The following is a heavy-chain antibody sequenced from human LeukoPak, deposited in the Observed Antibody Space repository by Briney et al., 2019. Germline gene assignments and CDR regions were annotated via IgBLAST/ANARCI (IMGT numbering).Heavy chain of an antibody. D-gene: IGHD6-13*01. CDR2: INPSGGST. J-gene: IGHJ6*02. V-gene: IGHV1-46*01. CDR3: ARDQPKRVYYYYGMDV. Sequence: ASVKVSCKASGYTFTSYYMHWVRQAPGQGLEWMGIINPSGGSTSYAQKFQGRVTMTRDTSTSTVYMELSSLRSEDTAVYYCARDQPKRVYYYYGMDVWGQGTTVTVSS. CDR1: GYTFTSYY.